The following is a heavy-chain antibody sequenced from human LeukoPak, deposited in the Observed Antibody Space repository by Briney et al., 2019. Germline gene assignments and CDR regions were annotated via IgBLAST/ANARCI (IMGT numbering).Heavy chain of an antibody. J-gene: IGHJ2*01. V-gene: IGHV3-9*01. Sequence: GRSLRLSCAVSGFNFDDYAMHWVRQAPGRGLEWVSGINWKTGNGIYADSVKGRFTISRDNAKNSLYLQMSSLRAEDTALYCTRPAARWQFDLWGRGTLLTVSS. CDR3: RPAARWQFDL. D-gene: IGHD1-1*01. CDR1: GFNFDDYA. CDR2: INWKTGNG.